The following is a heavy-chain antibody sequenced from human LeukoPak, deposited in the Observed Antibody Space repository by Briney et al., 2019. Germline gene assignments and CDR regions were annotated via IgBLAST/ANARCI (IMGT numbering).Heavy chain of an antibody. CDR1: GVSFSNHW. CDR3: ASRYCRGGSCLYFHL. V-gene: IGHV5-51*01. D-gene: IGHD2-15*01. CDR2: IYPGDSDT. J-gene: IGHJ2*01. Sequence: PGGSLRLSCAASGVSFSNHWMSWVRQMPGIGLEWMGIIYPGDSDTRYSPSSQGQVTISADKSISTAYLQWSSLKASDTAMYYCASRYCRGGSCLYFHLWGPGTLVTVSS.